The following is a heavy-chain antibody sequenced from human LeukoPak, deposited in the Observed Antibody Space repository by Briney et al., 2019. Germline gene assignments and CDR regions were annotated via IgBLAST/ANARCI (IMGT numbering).Heavy chain of an antibody. CDR2: IIPIFGTA. CDR1: GGTFSSYA. V-gene: IGHV1-69*13. D-gene: IGHD4-17*01. Sequence: SVKVSCKASGGTFSSYAISWVRQAPGQGLEWMGGIIPIFGTANYAQKFQGRVTITADESTSTAYMELSSLRSGDTAVYYCARDDYGDNNWFDPWGQGTLVTVSS. J-gene: IGHJ5*02. CDR3: ARDDYGDNNWFDP.